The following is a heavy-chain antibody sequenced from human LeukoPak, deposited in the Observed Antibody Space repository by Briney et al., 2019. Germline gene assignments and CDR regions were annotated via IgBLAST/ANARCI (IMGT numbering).Heavy chain of an antibody. CDR1: GFTFSSYS. J-gene: IGHJ6*03. D-gene: IGHD2-2*01. CDR2: ISSSSSYI. V-gene: IGHV3-21*04. Sequence: GGSLRLSCAASGFTFSSYSMNWVRQAPGKGLEWVSSISSSSSYIYYADSVKGRFTISRDNAKNSLYLQMNSLRAEDTAVYYCARDADIVVVPAAQLYMDVWGKGTTVTVSS. CDR3: ARDADIVVVPAAQLYMDV.